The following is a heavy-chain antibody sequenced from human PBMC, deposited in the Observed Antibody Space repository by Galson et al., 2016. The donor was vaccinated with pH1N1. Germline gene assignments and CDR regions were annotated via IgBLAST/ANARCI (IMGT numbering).Heavy chain of an antibody. V-gene: IGHV5-51*01. CDR1: GSSFTTDW. CDR2: IYPGDSDT. D-gene: IGHD1-7*01. J-gene: IGHJ3*02. Sequence: QSGAEVKKPGESLKISCKGSGSSFTTDWIGWVRQMPGKGLEWMGIIYPGDSDTRYSPSFQGQVTISADKSISTAYVQWSSLKASDTAMYYCARLDWELELRGAFVIWGQETMVTVSS. CDR3: ARLDWELELRGAFVI.